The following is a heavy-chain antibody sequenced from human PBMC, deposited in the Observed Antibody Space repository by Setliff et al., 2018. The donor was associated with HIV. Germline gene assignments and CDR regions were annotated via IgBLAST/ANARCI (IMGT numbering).Heavy chain of an antibody. D-gene: IGHD6-6*01. V-gene: IGHV1-69*13. J-gene: IGHJ4*02. Sequence: SVKVSCKASGGTFGSYVITWVRQAPGQGLEWMGGIIPFLGTADYAQKFKGSVTITADESTNTAYMELSSLKSEDTAVYYCARDPTGGAARFDYWGQGTLVTVSS. CDR2: IIPFLGTA. CDR3: ARDPTGGAARFDY. CDR1: GGTFGSYV.